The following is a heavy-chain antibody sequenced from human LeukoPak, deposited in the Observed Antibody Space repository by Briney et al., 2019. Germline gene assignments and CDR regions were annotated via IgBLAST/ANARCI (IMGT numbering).Heavy chain of an antibody. CDR2: TFYSGRT. J-gene: IGHJ6*02. CDR3: AREGRERNYYYYGMDV. V-gene: IGHV4-31*03. Sequence: SETLSLTCTVSGGSISSGDYYWSWIRQHPGKGLEWIGYTFYSGRTYYNPSLKSRVTISVDTSKNQFSLKLSSVTAADTAVYYCAREGRERNYYYYGMDVWGQGTTVTVSS. D-gene: IGHD1-26*01. CDR1: GGSISSGDYY.